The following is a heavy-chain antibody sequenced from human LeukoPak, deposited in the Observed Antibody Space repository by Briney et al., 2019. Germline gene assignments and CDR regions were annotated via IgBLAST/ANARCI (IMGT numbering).Heavy chain of an antibody. CDR3: AKSEQLWLHYFDY. CDR2: ISWNSGSI. V-gene: IGHV3-9*01. J-gene: IGHJ4*02. CDR1: GFTFDDYA. Sequence: GRSLRLSCAAYGFTFDDYAMHWVRQAPGKGLEWVSGISWNSGSIGYADSVKGRFTISRDNAKNSLYLQMNSLRAEDTALYYCAKSEQLWLHYFDYWGQGTLVTVSS. D-gene: IGHD5-18*01.